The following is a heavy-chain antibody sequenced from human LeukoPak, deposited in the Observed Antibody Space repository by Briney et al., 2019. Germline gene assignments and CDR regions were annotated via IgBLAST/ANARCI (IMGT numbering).Heavy chain of an antibody. CDR3: ARERLAMVTFRPPYYYYMDV. D-gene: IGHD5-18*01. Sequence: GGSLRLSCAASGFTFDDYGMSWVRQAPGKGLEWVSGINWNGGSTGYADSVKGRFTISRDNAKNSLYLQMNSLRAEDTALYYCARERLAMVTFRPPYYYYMDVWGKGTTVTVSS. CDR1: GFTFDDYG. J-gene: IGHJ6*03. V-gene: IGHV3-20*04. CDR2: INWNGGST.